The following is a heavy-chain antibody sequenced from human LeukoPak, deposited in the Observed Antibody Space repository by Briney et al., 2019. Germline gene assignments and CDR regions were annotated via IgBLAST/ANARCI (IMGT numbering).Heavy chain of an antibody. J-gene: IGHJ3*02. D-gene: IGHD3-10*01. CDR2: ISSSSSYI. CDR1: GFTFSSYS. V-gene: IGHV3-21*01. Sequence: GGSLRLSCAASGFTFSSYSMNWVRQAPGKGLEWVSSISSSSSYIYYADSVKGRFTISRDNAKNSLYLQMNSLRAEDTAVYYCANGYYYGSGSYYKEAFDIWGQGTMVTVSS. CDR3: ANGYYYGSGSYYKEAFDI.